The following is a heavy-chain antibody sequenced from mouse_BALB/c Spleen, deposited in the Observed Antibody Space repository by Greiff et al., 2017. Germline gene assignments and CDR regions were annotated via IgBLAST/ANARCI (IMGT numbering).Heavy chain of an antibody. J-gene: IGHJ2*01. Sequence: EVKLMESGGGLVKPGGSLKLSCAASGFAFSSYDMSWVRQTPEKRLEWVAYISSGGGSTYYPDTVKGRFTISRDNAKNTLYLQMSSLKSEDTAMYYCARHRTFQLGQDYFDYWGQGTTLTVSS. CDR3: ARHRTFQLGQDYFDY. CDR2: ISSGGGST. CDR1: GFAFSSYD. V-gene: IGHV5-12-1*01. D-gene: IGHD4-1*02.